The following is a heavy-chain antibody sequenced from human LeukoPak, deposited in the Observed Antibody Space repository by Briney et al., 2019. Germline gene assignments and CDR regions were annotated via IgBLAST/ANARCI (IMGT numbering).Heavy chain of an antibody. CDR2: IGGRGGGT. V-gene: IGHV3-23*01. CDR3: AKISGSGSSHSDS. CDR1: GWTFSIFF. J-gene: IGHJ4*02. D-gene: IGHD3-10*01. Sequence: RGSLTLSCAASGWTFSIFFMNRVHQVPGRGLERLSSIGGRGGGTYYADSVKGRFTISRDNSKNTLYLLMNTLRGDNTAVYYCAKISGSGSSHSDSWGQGTLVTVSS.